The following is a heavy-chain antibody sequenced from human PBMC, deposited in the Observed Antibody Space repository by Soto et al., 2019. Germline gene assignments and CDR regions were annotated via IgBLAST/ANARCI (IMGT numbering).Heavy chain of an antibody. CDR3: ARDSSGYSYSFDY. V-gene: IGHV3-48*02. J-gene: IGHJ4*02. D-gene: IGHD3-22*01. CDR2: ISRSTTTI. Sequence: EVQLVESGGGLVQPGGSLRLSCAASRFTFSSYGMNWVRQAPGKGLEWLSYISRSTTTIKYADSARGRFTISRDNGKNSLSLQMNSLRDEDTAVYYCARDSSGYSYSFDYWGQGTLVTVSS. CDR1: RFTFSSYG.